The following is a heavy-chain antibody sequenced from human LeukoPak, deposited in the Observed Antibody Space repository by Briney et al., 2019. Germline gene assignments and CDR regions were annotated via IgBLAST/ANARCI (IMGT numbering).Heavy chain of an antibody. J-gene: IGHJ1*01. CDR1: GGSISSSNW. CDR3: ARRNYYDSSGKEQYFQH. D-gene: IGHD3-22*01. V-gene: IGHV4-4*02. CDR2: IYHSGST. Sequence: PSETLSLTCAVSGGSISSSNWWSWVRQPPGQGLEWIGEIYHSGSTNYNPSLKSRVTISVDKSKNQFSLKLSSVTAADTAVYYCARRNYYDSSGKEQYFQHWGQGTLVTVSS.